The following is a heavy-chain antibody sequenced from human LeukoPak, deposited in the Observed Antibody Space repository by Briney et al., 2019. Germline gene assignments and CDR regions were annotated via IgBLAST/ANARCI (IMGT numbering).Heavy chain of an antibody. CDR1: GASISRDY. V-gene: IGHV4-59*01. CDR3: AKSNGYGLVDI. J-gene: IGHJ3*02. Sequence: SETLSLTCTVSGASISRDYWTWIRQRPGKGQEWIGYIYNGGSTTYSPSLNSRVTISLDTSNNQVSLRLSSVTAADTAVYYCAKSNGYGLVDIWGQGTMVTVSS. CDR2: IYNGGST. D-gene: IGHD3-10*01.